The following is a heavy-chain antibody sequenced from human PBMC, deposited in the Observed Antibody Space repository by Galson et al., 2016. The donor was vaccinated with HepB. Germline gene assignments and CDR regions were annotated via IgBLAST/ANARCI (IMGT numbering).Heavy chain of an antibody. Sequence: VTVSCKASGYTFISYAMHWVRQAPGQRLEWMGWINAGNGDTKYSQKFQGRVSFTRDTSASTAYMELSSLRSEDTAVYYCARLGGGGGVGFDPWGQGTLVTVSS. CDR1: GYTFISYA. D-gene: IGHD2-21*01. CDR2: INAGNGDT. J-gene: IGHJ5*02. CDR3: ARLGGGGGVGFDP. V-gene: IGHV1-3*01.